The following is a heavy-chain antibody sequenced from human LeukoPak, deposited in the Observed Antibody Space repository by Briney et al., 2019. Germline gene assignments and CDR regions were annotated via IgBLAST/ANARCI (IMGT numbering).Heavy chain of an antibody. D-gene: IGHD3-22*01. CDR2: INPNSGGT. J-gene: IGHJ6*03. CDR1: GYTFTGYY. CDR3: ARVPGDSSGYDYYYMDV. V-gene: IGHV1-2*02. Sequence: SVKVSCKASGYTFTGYYMHWVRQAPGQGLEWMGWINPNSGGTNYAQKFQGRVTMTRDTSISTAYMELSRLRSDDTAVYYCARVPGDSSGYDYYYMDVWGKGTTVTVSS.